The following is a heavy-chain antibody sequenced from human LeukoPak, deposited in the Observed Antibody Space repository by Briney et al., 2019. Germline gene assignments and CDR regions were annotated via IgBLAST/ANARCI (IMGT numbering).Heavy chain of an antibody. V-gene: IGHV3-21*01. J-gene: IGHJ4*02. Sequence: GGSLRLSCVASAFTFRTYSMHWVRQAPGKGLEWVSSINSNSSLMFYAESVKGRFTISRDNARNSLYLQMNSLRAEDTAVYYCIRDLFDDYSLDYWGQGALVTVSS. CDR2: INSNSSLM. CDR1: AFTFRTYS. D-gene: IGHD3-16*01. CDR3: IRDLFDDYSLDY.